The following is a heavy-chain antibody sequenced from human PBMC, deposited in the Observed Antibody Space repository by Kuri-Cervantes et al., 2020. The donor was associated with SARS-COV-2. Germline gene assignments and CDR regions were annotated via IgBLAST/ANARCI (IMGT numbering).Heavy chain of an antibody. J-gene: IGHJ5*02. CDR2: IYYSGST. V-gene: IGHV4-59*11. CDR3: ARAVVVVPAATTNWFDP. D-gene: IGHD2-2*01. CDR1: GGSISSHY. Sequence: SETLSLTCTVSGGSISSHYWSWIRQPPGKGLEWIGYIYYSGSTNYNPSLKSRVTMSVDTSKNQFSLKLSSVTAADTAVYYCARAVVVVPAATTNWFDPWGQGTLVTVSS.